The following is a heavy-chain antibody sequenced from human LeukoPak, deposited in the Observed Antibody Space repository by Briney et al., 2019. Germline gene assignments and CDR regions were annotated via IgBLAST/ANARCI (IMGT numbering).Heavy chain of an antibody. CDR1: GYTFTSDY. CDR3: AAAIYYYGSGSYLAPDAFDI. V-gene: IGHV1-46*01. D-gene: IGHD3-10*01. CDR2: VHSSGGVI. Sequence: ASVKVSCKASGYTFTSDYMNWVRQAPGQGLEWMGIVHSSGGVIKYAQKFQERVTITRDKSTSTAYMELSSLRSEDTAVFYCAAAIYYYGSGSYLAPDAFDIWGQGTMVTVSS. J-gene: IGHJ3*02.